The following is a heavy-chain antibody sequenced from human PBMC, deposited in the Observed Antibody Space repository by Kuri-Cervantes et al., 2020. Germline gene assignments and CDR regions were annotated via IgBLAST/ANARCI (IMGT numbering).Heavy chain of an antibody. D-gene: IGHD6-13*01. V-gene: IGHV1-46*01. CDR1: GYTFTNYY. CDR2: INPSGGST. CDR3: ARGYNSSWYEGLWFVY. Sequence: ASVKVSCKASGYTFTNYYIHWVRQAPGQGLEWMGIINPSGGSTSYAQKFQGRVTMTRDTSTSTVYMELSSLRSEDTAVYYCARGYNSSWYEGLWFVYWGQGTLVTVSS. J-gene: IGHJ4*02.